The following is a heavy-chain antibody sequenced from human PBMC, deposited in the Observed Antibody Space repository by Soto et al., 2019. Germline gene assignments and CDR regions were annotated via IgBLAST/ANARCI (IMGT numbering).Heavy chain of an antibody. CDR2: ISYDGSNK. CDR3: ARDIRHSSSSCDY. D-gene: IGHD6-6*01. CDR1: GFTFSSYA. Sequence: PGGSLRLSCAASGFTFSSYAMHWVRQAPGKGLEWVAVISYDGSNKYYADSVKGRFTISRDNSKNTLYLQMNSLRAEDTAVYYCARDIRHSSSSCDYWGQGTLVTVSS. V-gene: IGHV3-30-3*01. J-gene: IGHJ4*02.